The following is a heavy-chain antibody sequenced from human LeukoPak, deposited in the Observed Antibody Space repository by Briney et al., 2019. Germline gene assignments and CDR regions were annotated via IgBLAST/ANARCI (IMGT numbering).Heavy chain of an antibody. D-gene: IGHD6-13*01. CDR3: ARAAAAGTAVSWFDP. Sequence: APVKVSCKASGYTFTSYGISWVRQAPGQGLEWMGWISAYNGNTNYAQKLQGRVTMTTDTSTSTAYMELRSLRSDDTAVYYCARAAAAGTAVSWFDPWGQGTLVTVSS. J-gene: IGHJ5*02. V-gene: IGHV1-18*04. CDR2: ISAYNGNT. CDR1: GYTFTSYG.